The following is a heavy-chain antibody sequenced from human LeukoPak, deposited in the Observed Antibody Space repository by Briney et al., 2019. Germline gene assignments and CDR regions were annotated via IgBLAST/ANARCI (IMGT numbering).Heavy chain of an antibody. CDR3: ASVSCGSTSCYAFGDPNWFDP. Sequence: KPSETLSLTCAVYGGSFSGYYWSWIRQPPGKGLEWIGEINHSESTNYNPSLKSRVTISVDTSKNQFSLKLSSVTAADTAVYYCASVSCGSTSCYAFGDPNWFDPWGQGTLVTVSS. CDR1: GGSFSGYY. J-gene: IGHJ5*02. V-gene: IGHV4-34*01. CDR2: INHSEST. D-gene: IGHD2-2*01.